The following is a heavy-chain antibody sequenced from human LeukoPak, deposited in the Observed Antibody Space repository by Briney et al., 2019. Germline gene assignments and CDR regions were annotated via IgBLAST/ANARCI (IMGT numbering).Heavy chain of an antibody. CDR3: ARDWPYCSGGSCYSYDY. CDR2: IIPILGIA. CDR1: GGTFSSYA. V-gene: IGHV1-69*04. Sequence: ASVKVSCKASGGTFSSYAISWVRQAPGQGLEWMGRIIPILGIANYAQKFQGRVTITADKSTSTAYMELSSLRPEDTAVYYCARDWPYCSGGSCYSYDYWGQGTLVTVSS. D-gene: IGHD2-15*01. J-gene: IGHJ4*02.